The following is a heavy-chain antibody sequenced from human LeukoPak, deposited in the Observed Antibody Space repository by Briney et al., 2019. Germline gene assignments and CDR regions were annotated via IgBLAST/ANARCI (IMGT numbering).Heavy chain of an antibody. Sequence: GGSLRLSCAASGFTFSSYWTSWVRQAPGKGLEWVANIKHDGSEKYYVDSVKGRFTISRDNAKNSLYLEMNSLRAEDTAVYYCARFYYYGSGSYYNVYRYWGQGTLVTVSS. J-gene: IGHJ4*02. CDR2: IKHDGSEK. CDR3: ARFYYYGSGSYYNVYRY. D-gene: IGHD3-10*01. V-gene: IGHV3-7*01. CDR1: GFTFSSYW.